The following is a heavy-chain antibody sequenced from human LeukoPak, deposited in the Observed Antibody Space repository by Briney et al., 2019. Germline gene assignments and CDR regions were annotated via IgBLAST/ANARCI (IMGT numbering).Heavy chain of an antibody. D-gene: IGHD4-11*01. J-gene: IGHJ4*02. V-gene: IGHV4-59*01. CDR2: IYYSGST. CDR3: ASGTTVGPIDY. CDR1: GGSISSYH. Sequence: SETLSLTCTVSGGSISSYHWSWIRQPPGKGLEWIGYIYYSGSTNYNPSLKSRVTISVDTSKNQFSLKLSSVTAADTAVYYCASGTTVGPIDYWGQGTLVTVSS.